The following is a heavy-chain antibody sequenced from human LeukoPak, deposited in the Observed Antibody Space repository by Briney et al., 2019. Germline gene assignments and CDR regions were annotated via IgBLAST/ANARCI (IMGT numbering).Heavy chain of an antibody. CDR3: ARSEAYSYMDV. Sequence: EWVSYISSSGSTIYYADSVKGRFTISRDNAKNSLYLQMNSLRAEDTAVYYCARSEAYSYMDVWGKGTTVTVSS. CDR2: ISSSGSTI. V-gene: IGHV3-11*01. J-gene: IGHJ6*03.